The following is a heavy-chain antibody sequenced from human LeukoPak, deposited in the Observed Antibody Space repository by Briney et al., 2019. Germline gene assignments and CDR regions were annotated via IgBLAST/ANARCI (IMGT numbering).Heavy chain of an antibody. D-gene: IGHD1-26*01. J-gene: IGHJ3*01. CDR3: ARIISYGGSDGFDL. CDR2: ISPNSGDT. V-gene: IGHV1-2*02. Sequence: GASVKVSCKASGYTLTAYYIHWVRQAPGQGLEWMGWISPNSGDTDYAQKFQGRVTMTRDTPISTVYMALSNLRSDDTAMYYCARIISYGGSDGFDLWGQGTMVTVSS. CDR1: GYTLTAYY.